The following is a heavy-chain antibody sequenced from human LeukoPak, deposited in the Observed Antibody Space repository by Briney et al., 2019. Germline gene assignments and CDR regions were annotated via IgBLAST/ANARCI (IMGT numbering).Heavy chain of an antibody. J-gene: IGHJ4*02. D-gene: IGHD6-6*01. CDR1: GFIFSPYE. CDR2: IRQDGSVK. Sequence: GGSLRLSCVGSGFIFSPYEMNWVRQTPGKGLEWVANIRQDGSVKYYVDSVKGRFTISRDNAKNSPYLQMSSLRAEDTAIYYCARERPNDYWGQGTLVTVSS. V-gene: IGHV3-7*01. CDR3: ARERPNDY.